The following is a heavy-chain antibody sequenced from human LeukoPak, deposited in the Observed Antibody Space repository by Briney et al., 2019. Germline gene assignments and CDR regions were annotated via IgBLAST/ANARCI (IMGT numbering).Heavy chain of an antibody. CDR3: ARGLRYYYDSSGYYYGSPYFDY. Sequence: PSETLSLTCAVSGGSFSGYYWSWIRQPPGKGLEWIGEINHSGSTNYNPSLKSRVTISVDTSKNQFSLKLSSVTAADTAVYYCARGLRYYYDSSGYYYGSPYFDYWGQGTLVTVSS. J-gene: IGHJ4*02. CDR1: GGSFSGYY. V-gene: IGHV4-34*01. CDR2: INHSGST. D-gene: IGHD3-22*01.